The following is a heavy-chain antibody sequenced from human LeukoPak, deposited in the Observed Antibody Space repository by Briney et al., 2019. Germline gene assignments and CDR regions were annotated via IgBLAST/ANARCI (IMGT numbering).Heavy chain of an antibody. CDR2: INHSGST. CDR3: ARGQIVGATTNYFDY. CDR1: GGSFSGYY. V-gene: IGHV4-34*01. D-gene: IGHD1-26*01. J-gene: IGHJ4*02. Sequence: SETLSLTCAVYGGSFSGYYWSWIRQPPGKGLEWIGEINHSGSTNYNPSLKSRVTISVDTSKNQFSLKLSSVTAADTAVYYCARGQIVGATTNYFDYWDQGTLVTVSS.